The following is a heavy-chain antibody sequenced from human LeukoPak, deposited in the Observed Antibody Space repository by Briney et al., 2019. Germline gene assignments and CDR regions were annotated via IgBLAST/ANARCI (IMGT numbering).Heavy chain of an antibody. Sequence: SETLSLTCTVSGGSISSYCWSWIRQPAGKGLEWIGRIYTSGSTNYNPSLKSRVTMSVDTSKNQFSLKLSSVTAADTAVYYCARSTTVVTPYWFDPWGQGTLVTVSS. CDR3: ARSTTVVTPYWFDP. J-gene: IGHJ5*02. CDR1: GGSISSYC. CDR2: IYTSGST. D-gene: IGHD4-23*01. V-gene: IGHV4-4*07.